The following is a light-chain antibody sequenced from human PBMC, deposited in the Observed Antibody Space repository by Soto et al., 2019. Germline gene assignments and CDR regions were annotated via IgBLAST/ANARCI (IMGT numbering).Light chain of an antibody. V-gene: IGKV3-15*01. CDR2: GAS. Sequence: IVLTQSPGTLSLSPGERATLSCRASQTGSNSYLAWYQHKSGQAPRLLIYGASTRATGIPARFSGSGSGTEFTLTISSLQSEDYAVYYCQQYNNWPPYTFGQGTKVDIK. J-gene: IGKJ2*01. CDR3: QQYNNWPPYT. CDR1: QTGSNSY.